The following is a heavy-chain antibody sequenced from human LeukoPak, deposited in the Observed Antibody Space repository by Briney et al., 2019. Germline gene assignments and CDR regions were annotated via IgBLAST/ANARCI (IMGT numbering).Heavy chain of an antibody. CDR2: ISWNSGSI. Sequence: GGSLRLSCAASGFTFDDYAMHWVRQAPGKGLEWVSGISWNSGSIGYADSVKGRFTISRDNAKNSLYLQMNSLRAEDMALYCCAKADGATSPLFDYWGQGTLVTVSS. V-gene: IGHV3-9*03. CDR1: GFTFDDYA. CDR3: AKADGATSPLFDY. D-gene: IGHD1-26*01. J-gene: IGHJ4*02.